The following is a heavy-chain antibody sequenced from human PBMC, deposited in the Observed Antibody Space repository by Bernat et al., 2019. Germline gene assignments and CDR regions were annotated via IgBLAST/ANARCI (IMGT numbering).Heavy chain of an antibody. CDR1: GYTFTSYG. CDR3: ARDLMVATILRRPGGWFDP. V-gene: IGHV1-18*04. D-gene: IGHD5-12*01. J-gene: IGHJ5*02. CDR2: ISAYNGNT. Sequence: QVQLVQSGAEVKKPGASVKVSCKASGYTFTSYGISWVRQAPGQGLEWMGWISAYNGNTNYAQKLQGRVTMTTDTSTSTAYMELRSLRSDDTAVYYCARDLMVATILRRPGGWFDPWGQGTLVTVSS.